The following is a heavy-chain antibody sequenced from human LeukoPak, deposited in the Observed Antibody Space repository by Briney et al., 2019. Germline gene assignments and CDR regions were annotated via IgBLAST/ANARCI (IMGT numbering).Heavy chain of an antibody. D-gene: IGHD2-2*01. CDR2: INYSGST. Sequence: PSETLSLTCTVSGVSISSYYWSWVRQPPGKGLEWIGYINYSGSTNYNPPPKSRVTISVDTSKNQFSLKLSSVTAADTAVYYCARDTRGFYYYYGMDVWGQGTTVTVSS. CDR1: GVSISSYY. CDR3: ARDTRGFYYYYGMDV. V-gene: IGHV4-59*12. J-gene: IGHJ6*02.